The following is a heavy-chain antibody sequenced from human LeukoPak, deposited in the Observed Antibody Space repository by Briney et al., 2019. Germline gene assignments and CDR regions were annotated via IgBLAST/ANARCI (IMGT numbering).Heavy chain of an antibody. CDR3: ARDWTMIVVARGWFDP. CDR1: GYTFTGYY. J-gene: IGHJ5*02. CDR2: INPNSGGT. V-gene: IGHV1-2*02. D-gene: IGHD3-22*01. Sequence: ASVKVSCKASGYTFTGYYMHWVRQAPGQGLEWMGWINPNSGGTNYAQKFQGRVTMTRDTSISTAYMELSRLRSDDTAVYHCARDWTMIVVARGWFDPWGQGTLVTVSS.